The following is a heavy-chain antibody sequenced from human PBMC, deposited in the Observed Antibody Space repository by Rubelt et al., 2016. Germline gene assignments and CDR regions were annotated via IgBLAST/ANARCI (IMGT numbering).Heavy chain of an antibody. D-gene: IGHD6-19*01. CDR2: INPNSGGT. Sequence: QVQLVQSGAEVKKPGASVKVSCKASGYTSTGYYMHWVRQAPGQGLEWMGWINPNSGGTNYAQKFKGRVTMTRDTSISTAYMELSGLRSDDTAVYYCARDLYKGPRWLVAYWGQGTLVTVSS. V-gene: IGHV1-2*02. J-gene: IGHJ4*02. CDR1: GYTSTGYY. CDR3: ARDLYKGPRWLVAY.